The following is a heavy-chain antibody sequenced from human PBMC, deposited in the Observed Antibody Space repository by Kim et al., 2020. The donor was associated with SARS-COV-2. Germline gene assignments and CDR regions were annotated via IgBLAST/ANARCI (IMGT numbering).Heavy chain of an antibody. CDR2: ISWNSGSI. CDR3: AKDSIRVPAARFDY. J-gene: IGHJ4*02. D-gene: IGHD2-2*01. CDR1: GFTFDDYA. Sequence: GGSLRLSCAASGFTFDDYAMHWVRQAPGKGLEWVSGISWNSGSIGYADSVKGRFTISRDNAKNSLYLQMNSLRAEDTALYYCAKDSIRVPAARFDYWGQGTLVAVSS. V-gene: IGHV3-9*01.